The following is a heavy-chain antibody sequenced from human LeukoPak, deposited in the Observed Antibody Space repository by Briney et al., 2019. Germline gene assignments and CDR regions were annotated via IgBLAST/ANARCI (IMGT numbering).Heavy chain of an antibody. CDR3: AKDMGGYPDY. CDR1: GFIFSSSA. CDR2: ISSSGGST. D-gene: IGHD1-26*01. V-gene: IGHV3-23*01. Sequence: GGSLRLSCAAAGFIFSSSAMSWVRQAAGKGLEWVSVISSSGGSTFYADSVKGRFTISRDDSKNTLYLQMNSLRTEDTALYYCAKDMGGYPDYWGQGTLVTVSS. J-gene: IGHJ4*02.